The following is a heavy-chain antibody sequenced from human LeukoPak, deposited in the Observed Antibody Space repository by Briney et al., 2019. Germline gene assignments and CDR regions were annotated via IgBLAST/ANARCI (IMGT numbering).Heavy chain of an antibody. CDR3: ARSPTSGYSYVYFDY. CDR2: ISSNGGST. J-gene: IGHJ4*02. CDR1: GFTFSSYA. Sequence: GGSLRLSCAASGFTFSSYAMGWVRQAPGGGLEYVSAISSNGGSTYYANSVKGRFTISRDNTKNTLYLQMGSLRAEDLAVYYCARSPTSGYSYVYFDYWGQGTLVTVSS. D-gene: IGHD5-18*01. V-gene: IGHV3-64*01.